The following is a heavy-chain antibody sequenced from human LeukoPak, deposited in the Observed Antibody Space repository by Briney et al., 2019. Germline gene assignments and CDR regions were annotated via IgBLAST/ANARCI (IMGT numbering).Heavy chain of an antibody. D-gene: IGHD2-15*01. CDR3: ARENFEVSGHRLFQF. V-gene: IGHV4-39*07. CDR1: GGSISSSSYY. Sequence: SETLSLTCTVSGGSISSSSYYWGWIRQPPGKGLEWIGSIYYSGSTYYNPSLKSRVTIALSTSKTEFSLKLTSVTAADTAVYYCARENFEVSGHRLFQFWGRGTLVTVSS. J-gene: IGHJ1*01. CDR2: IYYSGST.